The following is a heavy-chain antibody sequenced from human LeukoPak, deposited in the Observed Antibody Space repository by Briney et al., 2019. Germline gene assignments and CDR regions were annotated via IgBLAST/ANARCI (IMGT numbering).Heavy chain of an antibody. D-gene: IGHD6-19*01. J-gene: IGHJ4*02. CDR2: ISWNSGSI. Sequence: GGSLRLSCAASGFTFSSHLMHWVRQPPGKGLEWVSGISWNSGSIDYADSVKGRFTISRDSAKNPLYLQMNSLRVEDTAFYYCAKDNRRHYTSGPNPDSLHWGQGALVTVSS. V-gene: IGHV3-9*01. CDR3: AKDNRRHYTSGPNPDSLH. CDR1: GFTFSSHL.